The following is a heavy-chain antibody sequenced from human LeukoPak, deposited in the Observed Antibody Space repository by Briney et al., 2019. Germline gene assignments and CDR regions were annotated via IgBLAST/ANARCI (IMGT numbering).Heavy chain of an antibody. D-gene: IGHD4-17*01. CDR3: ARDLSSLRGMSGGDAFDI. V-gene: IGHV3-7*01. CDR2: IKQDGSEK. J-gene: IGHJ3*02. Sequence: TGGSLRLSCAASGFTFSSYAMSWVRQAPGKGLEWVANIKQDGSEKYYVDSVKGRFTISRDNAKNSLYLQMNSLRAEDTAVYYCARDLSSLRGMSGGDAFDIWGQGTMVTVSS. CDR1: GFTFSSYA.